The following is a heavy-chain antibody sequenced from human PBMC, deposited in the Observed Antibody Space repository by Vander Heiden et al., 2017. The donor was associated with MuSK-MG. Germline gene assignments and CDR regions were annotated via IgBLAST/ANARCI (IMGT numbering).Heavy chain of an antibody. CDR3: ARDGAKGGYYDILTADYGYYYYYMDV. V-gene: IGHV3-30-3*01. Sequence: QVQLVESGGGVVQPGRSLRLSCAASGFTFSSYAMHWVRQAPGKGLEWVAVISYDGSNKYYADSVKGRFTISRDKSKNTLYLQMNSLRAEDTAVYYCARDGAKGGYYDILTADYGYYYYYMDVWGKGTTVTVSS. CDR1: GFTFSSYA. D-gene: IGHD3-9*01. CDR2: ISYDGSNK. J-gene: IGHJ6*03.